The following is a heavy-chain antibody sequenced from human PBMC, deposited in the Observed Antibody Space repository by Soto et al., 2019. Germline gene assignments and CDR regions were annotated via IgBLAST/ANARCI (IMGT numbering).Heavy chain of an antibody. J-gene: IGHJ4*02. CDR1: GFTFSGSA. D-gene: IGHD2-2*01. Sequence: GGSLRLSCAASGFTFSGSAMHWVRQASGKGLEWVGRIRSKAHGYVTIYAASVKGRFTISRDDSKNTAYLQMNSLKTEDTALYYCTRQNDYNTPAAMWGQGTLVTVSS. CDR3: TRQNDYNTPAAM. CDR2: IRSKAHGYVT. V-gene: IGHV3-73*01.